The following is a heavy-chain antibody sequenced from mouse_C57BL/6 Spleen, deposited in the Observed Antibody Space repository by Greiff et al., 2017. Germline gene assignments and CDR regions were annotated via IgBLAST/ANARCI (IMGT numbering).Heavy chain of an antibody. J-gene: IGHJ2*01. D-gene: IGHD2-10*02. CDR3: AREGYGKWYFAY. CDR1: GYAFTNYL. Sequence: VQLQQSGAELVRPGTSVKVSCKASGYAFTNYLIEWVKQRPGQGLEWIGVINPGSVGTNYNEQFKGTATLTADQSSITAYMQLSSLTSEDSAVYFCAREGYGKWYFAYWGQGTTLTVSS. CDR2: INPGSVGT. V-gene: IGHV1-54*01.